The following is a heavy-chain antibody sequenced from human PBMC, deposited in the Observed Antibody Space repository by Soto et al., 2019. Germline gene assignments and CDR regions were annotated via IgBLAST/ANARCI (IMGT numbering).Heavy chain of an antibody. D-gene: IGHD4-17*01. CDR1: GFIFSSYA. V-gene: IGHV3-23*01. J-gene: IGHJ3*02. CDR2: VSSSGDGA. CDR3: AHPRGYGVFDAVDI. Sequence: GGSLRLSCAASGFIFSSYAMNWVRQAPGKGLEWVSAVSSSGDGAFYAESVRGRFTIARDNSINTLYLQMRSLRPEDTAVYYCAHPRGYGVFDAVDIWGQGTMVTV.